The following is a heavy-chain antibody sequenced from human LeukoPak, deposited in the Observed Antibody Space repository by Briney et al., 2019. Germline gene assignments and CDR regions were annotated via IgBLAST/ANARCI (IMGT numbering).Heavy chain of an antibody. D-gene: IGHD3-10*01. V-gene: IGHV1-18*01. Sequence: ASVKVSCKASGYTFPTYAIHWVRQAPGHRLEWMGWISAYNGNTNYAQKLQGRVTMTTDTSTSTAYMELRSLRSDDTAVYYCARGGGRITMVRAPDYWGQGTLVTVSS. CDR3: ARGGGRITMVRAPDY. CDR2: ISAYNGNT. J-gene: IGHJ4*02. CDR1: GYTFPTYA.